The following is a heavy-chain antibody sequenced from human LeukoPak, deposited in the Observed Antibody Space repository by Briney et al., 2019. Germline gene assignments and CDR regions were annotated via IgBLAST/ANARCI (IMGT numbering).Heavy chain of an antibody. J-gene: IGHJ4*02. V-gene: IGHV3-66*02. CDR3: ARAIRDASVSLRFDY. D-gene: IGHD5-24*01. CDR2: IYSGGST. CDR1: GFSVGNNY. Sequence: GGSLRLSCVASGFSVGNNYMNWVRQAPGKGLERVSVIYSGGSTHYADSVKGRFTISRDSSKNTLYLQIHSLRVEDTAVYYCARAIRDASVSLRFDYWGQGTLVTVSS.